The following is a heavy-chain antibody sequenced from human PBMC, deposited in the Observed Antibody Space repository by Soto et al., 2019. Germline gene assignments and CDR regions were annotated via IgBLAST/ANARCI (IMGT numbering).Heavy chain of an antibody. V-gene: IGHV1-8*01. D-gene: IGHD3-16*01. CDR2: MNPGSGDT. Sequence: SSVKVSCKASGYSFTNNDVTWVRQATGQGLEWMGWMNPGSGDTGYAQKFQGRVTMTRDISIATAYMELSSLRSDDTAIYYCARMATFGSLNWFDPWGQGTLVTVSS. CDR1: GYSFTNND. CDR3: ARMATFGSLNWFDP. J-gene: IGHJ5*02.